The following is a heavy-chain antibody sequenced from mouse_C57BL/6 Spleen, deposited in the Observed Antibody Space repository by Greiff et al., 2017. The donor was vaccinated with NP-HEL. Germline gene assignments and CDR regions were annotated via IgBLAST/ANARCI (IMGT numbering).Heavy chain of an antibody. CDR2: INPYNGGT. D-gene: IGHD1-3*01. CDR1: GYTFTDYY. CDR3: ARSSGRGAMDY. J-gene: IGHJ4*01. V-gene: IGHV1-19*01. Sequence: EVQLQQSGPVLVKPGASVKMSCKASGYTFTDYYMNWVKQSHGKSLEWIGVINPYNGGTSYNQKFKGKATLTVDKSSSTAYMELNSLTSEDSAVYYCARSSGRGAMDYWGQGTSVTVSS.